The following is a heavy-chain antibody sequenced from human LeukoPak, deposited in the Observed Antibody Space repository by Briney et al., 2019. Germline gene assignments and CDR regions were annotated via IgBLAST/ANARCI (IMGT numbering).Heavy chain of an antibody. V-gene: IGHV3-74*01. Sequence: PGGSLRLSCAASGFTFSNYWMHWVRQAPGKGLVWVSRINIDGSSTNNADSVKGRFTISRDNAKNTLYLQMNSLRAEDTAVYYCARDIYDSSGYYPGAFDIWGQGTMGTVSS. CDR3: ARDIYDSSGYYPGAFDI. J-gene: IGHJ3*02. CDR2: INIDGSST. D-gene: IGHD3-22*01. CDR1: GFTFSNYW.